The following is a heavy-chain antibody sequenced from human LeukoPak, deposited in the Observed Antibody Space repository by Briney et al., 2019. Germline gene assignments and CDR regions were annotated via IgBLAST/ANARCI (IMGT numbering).Heavy chain of an antibody. CDR3: ARDCSGGSCYSAFDY. V-gene: IGHV3-21*01. D-gene: IGHD2-15*01. J-gene: IGHJ4*02. CDR2: ISSSSSYI. Sequence: GGSLRLSCAASGFTFSSYGMHWVRQAPGKGLEWVSSISSSSSYIYYADSVKGRFTISRDNAKNSLYLQMNSLRAEDTAVYYCARDCSGGSCYSAFDYWGQGTLVTVSS. CDR1: GFTFSSYG.